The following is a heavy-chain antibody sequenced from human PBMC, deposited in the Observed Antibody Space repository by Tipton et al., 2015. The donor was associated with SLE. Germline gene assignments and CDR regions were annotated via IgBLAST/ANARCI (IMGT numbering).Heavy chain of an antibody. CDR2: ISSDGGST. D-gene: IGHD2-2*01. V-gene: IGHV3-23*01. Sequence: SLRLSCAASGFTLNSYAMNWVRQSPGKGLEWVSHISSDGGSTYYADSMKGRFTISRDTSRDTLHLQMNSLRAEDTALYFCAKGLTSIDIWCPGTMVTVSS. J-gene: IGHJ3*02. CDR1: GFTLNSYA. CDR3: AKGLTSIDI.